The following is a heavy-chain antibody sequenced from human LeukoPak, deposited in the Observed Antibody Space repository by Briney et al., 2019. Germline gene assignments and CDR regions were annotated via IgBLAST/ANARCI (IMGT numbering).Heavy chain of an antibody. CDR3: ARDEGVDGGSRGYYFEH. CDR1: GYTFTGYF. CDR2: INPYSGDT. V-gene: IGHV1-2*02. D-gene: IGHD4-23*01. Sequence: ASVKVSCKASGYTFTGYFIHWVRQAPGQGLEWMGWINPYSGDTNYAQRFQGRVSMTRDTSISTVYMELSRLRSDGTALYYCARDEGVDGGSRGYYFEHWGQGTLVTVSS. J-gene: IGHJ4*02.